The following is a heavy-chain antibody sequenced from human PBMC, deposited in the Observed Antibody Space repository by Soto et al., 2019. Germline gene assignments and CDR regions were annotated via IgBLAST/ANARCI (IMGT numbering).Heavy chain of an antibody. V-gene: IGHV4-39*01. Sequence: SETLSLTCTVSGGSISSSSYYWGWIRQPPGKGLEWIGSIYYSGSTYYNPSLKSRVTISVDTSKNQFSLKLSSVTAADTAVYYCARHPAYYDIPGELSPDGPFDYWGQGTLVTVS. J-gene: IGHJ4*02. D-gene: IGHD3-9*01. CDR3: ARHPAYYDIPGELSPDGPFDY. CDR2: IYYSGST. CDR1: GGSISSSSYY.